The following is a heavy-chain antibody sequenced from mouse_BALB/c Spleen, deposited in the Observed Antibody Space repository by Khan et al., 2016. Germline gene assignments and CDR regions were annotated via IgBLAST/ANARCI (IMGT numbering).Heavy chain of an antibody. Sequence: QIQLVQSGPELKKPGETVKISCKASGYTFTDYSMLWVKQAPGKGLKWMGWINTETGQPTYADDFKGRFAFSLGTSASTVYLQINNLKNEDTATYFCSRESMFMTFDYWGQGTTLTVS. V-gene: IGHV9-2-1*01. CDR2: INTETGQP. CDR1: GYTFTDYS. J-gene: IGHJ2*01. CDR3: SRESMFMTFDY. D-gene: IGHD2-10*02.